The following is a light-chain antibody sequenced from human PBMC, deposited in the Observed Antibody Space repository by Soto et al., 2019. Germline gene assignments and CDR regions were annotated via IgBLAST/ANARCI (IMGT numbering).Light chain of an antibody. V-gene: IGKV3-20*01. Sequence: EIVLTQSPGTLSVAPGGRVTFSCRASQSVSSSYLAWYQQKPGQAPRLLIYGASSRATGIPDRFSGSGSGTDFTLAISRLEPEDFAVYYCQQYGSSRTFGQGTKVDI. CDR2: GAS. J-gene: IGKJ1*01. CDR1: QSVSSSY. CDR3: QQYGSSRT.